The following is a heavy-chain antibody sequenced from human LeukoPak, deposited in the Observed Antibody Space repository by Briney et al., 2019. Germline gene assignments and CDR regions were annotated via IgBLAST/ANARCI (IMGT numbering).Heavy chain of an antibody. CDR1: GFTFSSYG. CDR3: GTEGGARGVDTVRYEY. Sequence: GGSLRLSCAASGFTFSSYGMHWVRQAPGKGLQWVAVISSDGTNKFYADSVAGRLTISRDNSKNTLYLQMTSLRPEDPAVYFCGTEGGARGVDTVRYEYWGQGTLVTVSS. D-gene: IGHD2-8*02. CDR2: ISSDGTNK. V-gene: IGHV3-30*03. J-gene: IGHJ1*01.